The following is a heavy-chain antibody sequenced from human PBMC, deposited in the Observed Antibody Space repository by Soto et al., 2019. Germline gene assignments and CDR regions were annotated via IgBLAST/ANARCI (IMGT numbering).Heavy chain of an antibody. V-gene: IGHV3-23*01. CDR1: GFTFFNPG. Sequence: EVQVLQSGGGLVPPGGSLRFSCAGSGFTFFNPGMSWVRQAPGQGLEWVSAITGNGDTTYYADSVKGRFTISRDNSKSTLYLQMNSLRAEDTAVYYCAKIDGYFDYWGQGTLVTVSS. CDR2: ITGNGDTT. CDR3: AKIDGYFDY. J-gene: IGHJ4*02. D-gene: IGHD3-22*01.